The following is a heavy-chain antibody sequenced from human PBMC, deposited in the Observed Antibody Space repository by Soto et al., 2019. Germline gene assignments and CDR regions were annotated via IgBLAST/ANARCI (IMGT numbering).Heavy chain of an antibody. J-gene: IGHJ6*02. V-gene: IGHV3-48*02. D-gene: IGHD2-2*01. CDR2: ISGRGTTT. CDR1: GFSFGSYS. Sequence: PGVSLRLSCEASGFSFGSYSMNWVRQAPGKGLEWVSFISGRGTTTYYADSVRGRFTVSRDNAKNSLSLEVNSLRDEDTAVYYCARLGXCSSATCKYYFYYYGMDVWDQGTTVTV. CDR3: ARLGXCSSATCKYYFYYYGMDV.